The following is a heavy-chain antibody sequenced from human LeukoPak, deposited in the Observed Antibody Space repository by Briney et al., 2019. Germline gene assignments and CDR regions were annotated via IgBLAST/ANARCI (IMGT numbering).Heavy chain of an antibody. J-gene: IGHJ4*02. CDR3: ARGGGVRYSSSWYRYYFDY. CDR2: INHSGST. CDR1: GGSFSGYY. V-gene: IGHV4-34*01. Sequence: PSETLSLTCAVYGGSFSGYYWSWIRQPPGKGLEWIGEINHSGSTNHNPSLKSRVTISVDTSKNQFSLRLSSVTAADAAVYYCARGGGVRYSSSWYRYYFDYWGQGTLVTVSS. D-gene: IGHD6-13*01.